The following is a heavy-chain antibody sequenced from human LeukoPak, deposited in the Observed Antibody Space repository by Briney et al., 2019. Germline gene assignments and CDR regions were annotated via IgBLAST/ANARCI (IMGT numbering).Heavy chain of an antibody. CDR1: GFTLSIYG. J-gene: IGHJ4*02. CDR2: IWYDGSIK. D-gene: IGHD1-14*01. V-gene: IGHV3-33*01. CDR3: ARAGNPSWPVFDY. Sequence: GGSLTLSCAPSGFTLSIYGMHCVPAAPGKGLVCVADIWYDGSIKYYADSVKGRFTISRDNSKNTLYLQMNRLRAEDTAVFYCARAGNPSWPVFDYWGQGTLVTVSS.